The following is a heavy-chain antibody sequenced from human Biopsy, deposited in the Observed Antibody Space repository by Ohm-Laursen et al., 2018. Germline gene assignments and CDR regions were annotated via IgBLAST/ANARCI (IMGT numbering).Heavy chain of an antibody. D-gene: IGHD3-22*01. Sequence: TLSLTCPVSGGSISNNNYYWGWIRQPPGKGLEWIGSIFYRGSTHYKPSLKSRVNMSEDTSKNQFSLKLNSVTAADTAVYYCARDYDTSGYYYVSWGQGTLVTVSS. CDR3: ARDYDTSGYYYVS. CDR2: IFYRGST. V-gene: IGHV4-39*01. J-gene: IGHJ5*02. CDR1: GGSISNNNYY.